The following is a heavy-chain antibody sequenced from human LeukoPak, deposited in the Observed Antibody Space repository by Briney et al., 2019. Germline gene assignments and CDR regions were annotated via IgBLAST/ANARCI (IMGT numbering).Heavy chain of an antibody. V-gene: IGHV3-48*03. CDR1: GFTFSSYE. J-gene: IGHJ4*02. CDR3: AKGLSGSYYEANY. D-gene: IGHD1-26*01. CDR2: ISSSGSTI. Sequence: GGSLRLSCAASGFTFSSYEMNWVRQAPGKGLEWVSYISSSGSTIYYTDSVKGRFTISRDNSKNTLYLQMNSLRAEDTAVYYCAKGLSGSYYEANYWGQGTLVTVSS.